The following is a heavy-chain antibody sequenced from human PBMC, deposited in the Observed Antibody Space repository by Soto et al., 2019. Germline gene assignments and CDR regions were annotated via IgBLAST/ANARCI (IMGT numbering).Heavy chain of an antibody. J-gene: IGHJ4*02. D-gene: IGHD4-4*01. CDR3: AKGAGRLGYSTA. CDR1: GDSMSSSY. Sequence: SETLSLTCTVSGDSMSSSYWSWFRQPPGKGLEYIGYIFRTGDFNYNPSLKSRVTIALDTSKNQLSLKLTFVTAADTAMYYCAKGAGRLGYSTARGQGTLVTVSS. V-gene: IGHV4-59*01. CDR2: IFRTGDF.